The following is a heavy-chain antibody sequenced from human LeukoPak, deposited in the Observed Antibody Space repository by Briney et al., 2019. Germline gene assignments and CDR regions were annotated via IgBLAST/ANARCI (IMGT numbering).Heavy chain of an antibody. V-gene: IGHV1-2*06. D-gene: IGHD2-15*01. CDR2: INPNSGGT. J-gene: IGHJ6*02. CDR3: ARDPCSGGSCYYYYYGMDV. CDR1: GYTFTGYY. Sequence: ASVKVSCKASGYTFTGYYMHWVRQAPGQGLEWMGRINPNSGGTNYAQKFQGRVTMTRDTSISTAYMELSRLRSDDTAVYYCARDPCSGGSCYYYYYGMDVWGRGTTVTVSS.